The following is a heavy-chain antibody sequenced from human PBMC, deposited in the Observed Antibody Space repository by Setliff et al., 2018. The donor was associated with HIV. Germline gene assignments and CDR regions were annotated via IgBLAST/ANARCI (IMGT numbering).Heavy chain of an antibody. CDR1: GFTFSNYY. V-gene: IGHV3-7*03. CDR2: IKPDGSEE. D-gene: IGHD4-17*01. Sequence: QPGGSLRLSCAASGFTFSNYYMNWVRQAPGKGLEWVGSIKPDGSEEYYVDSVKGRFTISRDNAKNSLYLQLNSLRPEDTAVYYCARDKDEDYGSTSFDYWGQGILVTVSS. CDR3: ARDKDEDYGSTSFDY. J-gene: IGHJ4*02.